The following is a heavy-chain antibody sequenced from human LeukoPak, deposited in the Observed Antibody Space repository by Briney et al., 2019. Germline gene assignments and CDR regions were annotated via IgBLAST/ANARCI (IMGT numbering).Heavy chain of an antibody. V-gene: IGHV3-23*01. D-gene: IGHD4-17*01. CDR2: ISSSGDST. J-gene: IGHJ6*04. Sequence: GGSLRLSCAASAFTFSSYAMSCDRQAPGEGLEWVSAISSSGDSTYYADSVKDRFTVSRDNCTNTLYLQMNSLRAEDTAVYYCGKDQDGEFYDYGDGASLDVGGIDCWGEGATVTVSS. CDR1: AFTFSSYA. CDR3: GKDQDGEFYDYGDGASLDVGGIDC.